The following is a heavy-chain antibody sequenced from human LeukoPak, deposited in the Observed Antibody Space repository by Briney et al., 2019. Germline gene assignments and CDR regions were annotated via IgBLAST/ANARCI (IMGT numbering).Heavy chain of an antibody. J-gene: IGHJ3*02. V-gene: IGHV1-2*02. D-gene: IGHD1-14*01. CDR3: AKPYMTGDAFDI. CDR1: GYTFTGYY. Sequence: ASVKVSCKASGYTFTGYYMHWVRQAPGQGLGWMGWINPNSGGTNYAQKFQGRVTMTRDTSISTAYMELSRLRSDDTAVYYCAKPYMTGDAFDIWGQGTMVTVSS. CDR2: INPNSGGT.